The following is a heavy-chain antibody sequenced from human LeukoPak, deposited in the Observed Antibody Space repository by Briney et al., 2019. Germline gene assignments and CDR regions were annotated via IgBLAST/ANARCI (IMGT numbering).Heavy chain of an antibody. Sequence: GGSLRLSCVASGFTFNNYAMHWVRQAPGKGLEWVSSISDDGNYIYYGDSVKGRFTISRDNANNSLDLQMHSLRAEDTAVYYCASDPHSAAANWFDPWGQGTLVTVSS. V-gene: IGHV3-21*01. CDR2: ISDDGNYI. J-gene: IGHJ5*02. CDR1: GFTFNNYA. D-gene: IGHD6-13*01. CDR3: ASDPHSAAANWFDP.